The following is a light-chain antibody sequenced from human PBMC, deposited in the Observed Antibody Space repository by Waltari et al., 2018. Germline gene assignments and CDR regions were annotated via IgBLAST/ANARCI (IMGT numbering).Light chain of an antibody. J-gene: IGLJ2*01. V-gene: IGLV4-69*01. CDR1: GGHIHYP. Sequence: QLVLTQSPSASASLGASVNPTCTLSGGHIHYPITWHQQQPEKGPRNLIKVNTDGSHNKGDGIPHRFSGSGAGAERYLTISSLQSEDEAEYYCQTWGTGIQVFGGGTRLTVL. CDR3: QTWGTGIQV. CDR2: VNTDGSH.